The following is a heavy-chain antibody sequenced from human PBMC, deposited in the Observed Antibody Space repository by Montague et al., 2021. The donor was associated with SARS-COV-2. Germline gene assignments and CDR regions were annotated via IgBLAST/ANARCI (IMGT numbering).Heavy chain of an antibody. Sequence: SETLSLTCSVSGGSISGYYWSWIRQPPGKGLEWIGYIYHSGNTKYNPSLTSRVSISVDTSKNQFSLRLSFVTAADTAVYYCARQNSGTDHYDAFDFWGQGTMVTVSS. CDR2: IYHSGNT. D-gene: IGHD1-26*01. J-gene: IGHJ3*01. V-gene: IGHV4-59*01. CDR3: ARQNSGTDHYDAFDF. CDR1: GGSISGYY.